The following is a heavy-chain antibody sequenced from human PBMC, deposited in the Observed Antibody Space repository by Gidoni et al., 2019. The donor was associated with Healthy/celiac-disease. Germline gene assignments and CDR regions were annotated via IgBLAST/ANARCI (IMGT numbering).Heavy chain of an antibody. CDR1: GFTFSYYY. V-gene: IGHV3-11*01. J-gene: IGHJ4*02. Sequence: QVQLVESGGGLVKPGGSLRLYCAASGFTFSYYYMSWIRQAPGKGLEWVSYISSSGSTIYYADSVKGRFTISRDNAKNSLYLQMNSLSAEDTAVYYCARAPTVVTPPDYWGQGTLVPVSS. D-gene: IGHD4-17*01. CDR3: ARAPTVVTPPDY. CDR2: ISSSGSTI.